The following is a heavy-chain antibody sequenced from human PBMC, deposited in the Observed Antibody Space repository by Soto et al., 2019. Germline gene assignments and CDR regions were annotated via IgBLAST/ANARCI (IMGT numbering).Heavy chain of an antibody. J-gene: IGHJ4*02. D-gene: IGHD2-21*02. CDR3: ARAPSTYCGGDCYSYYFDY. CDR2: IYYSGST. CDR1: GGPISSGGYY. Sequence: PSETLSLTCTVSGGPISSGGYYWTWIRLHPGKGLAWIGYIYYSGSTYYNTSLKSRVTISVDTSKNQFSLKLSSVTAADTAVYYRARAPSTYCGGDCYSYYFDYWGQGTLVTVSS. V-gene: IGHV4-31*03.